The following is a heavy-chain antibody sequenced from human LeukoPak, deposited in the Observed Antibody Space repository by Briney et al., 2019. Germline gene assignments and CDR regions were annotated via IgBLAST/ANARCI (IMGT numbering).Heavy chain of an antibody. V-gene: IGHV3-7*01. J-gene: IGHJ5*02. D-gene: IGHD2-2*01. CDR1: GFTFSSYW. CDR2: IKQDGSEK. CDR3: ARDCYCSSTSCYTYNWFDP. Sequence: SGGSLRLSCAASGFTFSSYWMSWVRQAPGKGLEWVANIKQDGSEKYYVDSVKGRFTISRDNAKNSLYLQMNSLRAEDTAVYYCARDCYCSSTSCYTYNWFDPWGQGTLVTVSS.